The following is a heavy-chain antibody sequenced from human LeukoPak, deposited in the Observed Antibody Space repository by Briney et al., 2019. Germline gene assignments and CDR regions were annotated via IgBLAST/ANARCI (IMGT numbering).Heavy chain of an antibody. CDR1: AFTLSNYA. D-gene: IGHD3-22*01. CDR3: AKDGGPNYDSSGYYSDDAFDI. J-gene: IGHJ3*02. CDR2: ISVTGNT. V-gene: IGHV3-23*01. Sequence: GGSLRLSCTASAFTLSNYAMSWVRQAPGKGLEWVSAISVTGNTYHADSVKGRFTISRDNSKNTLYLQMNSLRAEDTAIYYCAKDGGPNYDSSGYYSDDAFDIWGQGTMVTVSS.